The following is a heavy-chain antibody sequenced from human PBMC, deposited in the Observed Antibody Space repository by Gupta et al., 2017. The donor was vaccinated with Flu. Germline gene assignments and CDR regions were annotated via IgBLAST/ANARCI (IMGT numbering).Heavy chain of an antibody. J-gene: IGHJ2*01. CDR1: GYRFTNYW. V-gene: IGHV5-10-1*01. Sequence: EVQLEQSGAEVKKPGESLRISCKGSGYRFTNYWISWVRQKPGKGLEWMGRIDPSDYEINYSPSFQGHVTISADKSINTAYLQWSSLRASDSAIYYCGRHDSLGPVWYFDLWGRGTLVTVSS. CDR2: IDPSDYEI. D-gene: IGHD2-15*01. CDR3: GRHDSLGPVWYFDL.